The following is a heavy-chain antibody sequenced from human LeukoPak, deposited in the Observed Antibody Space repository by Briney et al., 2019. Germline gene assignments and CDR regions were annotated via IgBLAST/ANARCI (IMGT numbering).Heavy chain of an antibody. J-gene: IGHJ4*02. D-gene: IGHD3-22*01. CDR1: GGSFSGYY. CDR2: INHSGST. CDR3: ARGWMYYDSSGYTLDY. Sequence: SETLSLTCAVYGGSFSGYYWSWIRQPPGKGLEWIGEINHSGSTNYNPSLKSRVTISVDASKNQFSLKLSSVTAADTAVYYCARGWMYYDSSGYTLDYWGQGTLVTVSS. V-gene: IGHV4-34*01.